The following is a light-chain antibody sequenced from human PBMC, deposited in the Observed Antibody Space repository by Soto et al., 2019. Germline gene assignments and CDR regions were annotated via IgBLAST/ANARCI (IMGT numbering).Light chain of an antibody. J-gene: IGKJ4*01. CDR2: TTS. Sequence: DIQMTQSPSSLSASVGDRVTISCRTSQTINNYLNWYQQKPGKAPELLIHTTSSVQSGVPSRFSGSGYGTDFALTINSLQPEDSATYYCQQSSRLPLIFGGGTKVEVK. CDR1: QTINNY. V-gene: IGKV1-39*01. CDR3: QQSSRLPLI.